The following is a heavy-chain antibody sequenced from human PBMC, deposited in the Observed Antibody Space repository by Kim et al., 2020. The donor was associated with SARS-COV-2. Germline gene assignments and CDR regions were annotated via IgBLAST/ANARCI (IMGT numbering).Heavy chain of an antibody. V-gene: IGHV4-59*09. Sequence: NPTLTRRVNISVATSTNQFSLKLSSVTAADTAVYYCARGGPSYLGGPFDYWGQGTLVTVSS. CDR3: ARGGPSYLGGPFDY. J-gene: IGHJ4*02. D-gene: IGHD3-16*02.